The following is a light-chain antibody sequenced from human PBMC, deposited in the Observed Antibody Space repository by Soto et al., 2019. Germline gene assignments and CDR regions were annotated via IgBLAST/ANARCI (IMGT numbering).Light chain of an antibody. CDR3: QQYNSYLT. V-gene: IGKV1-5*03. J-gene: IGKJ2*01. Sequence: DIQMTQSPSTLSASVGDRVTITCRASQTINSWLAWYQQQPGKAPNLLIYKASSLNSGVPSRFSGSGSGTEFTLTSSSLQPEDFATYYCQQYNSYLTFGQGTKLEIK. CDR1: QTINSW. CDR2: KAS.